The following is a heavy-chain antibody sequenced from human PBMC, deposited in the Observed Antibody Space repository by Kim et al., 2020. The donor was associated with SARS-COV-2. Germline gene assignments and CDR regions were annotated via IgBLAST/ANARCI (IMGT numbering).Heavy chain of an antibody. V-gene: IGHV4-4*02. CDR1: GGSISSINW. J-gene: IGHJ5*02. CDR2: IYHSGST. D-gene: IGHD6-13*01. Sequence: SETLSLTCAVSGGSISSINWWSWVRQPPGKGLEWIGEIYHSGSTNYNPSLKSRVTISVDKSKNQFSLKLISVTAADTAVYYCARDTRSIAAAETTYNWFDPWGQGTLVTVSS. CDR3: ARDTRSIAAAETTYNWFDP.